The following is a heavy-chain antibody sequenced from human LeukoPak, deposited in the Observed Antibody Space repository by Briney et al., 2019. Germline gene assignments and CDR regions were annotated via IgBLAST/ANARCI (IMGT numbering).Heavy chain of an antibody. J-gene: IGHJ4*02. CDR2: ISSSSSYI. CDR3: ARGWGWELLVSY. V-gene: IGHV3-21*01. D-gene: IGHD1-26*01. CDR1: GFTFSSYS. Sequence: GGSLRLSCAASGFTFSSYSMNWVRQAPGKGLEWVSSISSSSSYIYYADSVNGRFTISRDNAKNSLYLQMNSLRAEDTAVHYCARGWGWELLVSYWGQGTLVTVSS.